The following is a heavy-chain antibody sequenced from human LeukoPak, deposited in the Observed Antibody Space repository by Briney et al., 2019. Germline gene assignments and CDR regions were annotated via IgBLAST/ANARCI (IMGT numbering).Heavy chain of an antibody. CDR2: IDWDDDK. CDR3: ARTSSGWPRYFDY. V-gene: IGHV2-70*11. CDR1: GFSLSTSGMC. J-gene: IGHJ4*02. Sequence: ESGPTLVNPTQTLTLTCTFSGFSLSTSGMCVSWIRQPPGKALEWLARIDWDDDKYYSTSLKTRLTISKDTSKNQVVLTMANVNPVDTATYYCARTSSGWPRYFDYWGQGTLVTVSS. D-gene: IGHD6-19*01.